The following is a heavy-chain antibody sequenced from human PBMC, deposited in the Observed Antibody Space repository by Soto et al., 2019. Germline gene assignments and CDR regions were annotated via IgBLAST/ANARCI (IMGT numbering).Heavy chain of an antibody. V-gene: IGHV4-4*02. Sequence: QVQLQESGPGLVKPSGTLSLTCAVSGGSISSSNWWSWVRQTPGKGLAWIGEIYHSGSTNYNPSLKSRVTVSVDKSKNQFSLKLSSVIAADTAVYYCARVSGSYYYGMDVWGQGTTVTVSS. CDR3: ARVSGSYYYGMDV. D-gene: IGHD1-26*01. CDR1: GGSISSSNW. CDR2: IYHSGST. J-gene: IGHJ6*02.